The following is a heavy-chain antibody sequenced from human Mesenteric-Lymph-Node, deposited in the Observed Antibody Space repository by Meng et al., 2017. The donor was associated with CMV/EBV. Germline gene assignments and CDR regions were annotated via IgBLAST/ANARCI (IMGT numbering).Heavy chain of an antibody. J-gene: IGHJ6*02. CDR3: AKDYGGREGVGSYGMDV. CDR2: IWYDGSNK. V-gene: IGHV3-33*06. CDR1: GFTFTSHG. Sequence: GGSLRLSCAASGFTFTSHGMHWVRQAPGKGLEWVAVIWYDGSNKYYADSVKGRFTISRDNSKNTLYLQMNSLRAEDTAVYYCAKDYGGREGVGSYGMDVWGQGTTVTVSS. D-gene: IGHD3-16*01.